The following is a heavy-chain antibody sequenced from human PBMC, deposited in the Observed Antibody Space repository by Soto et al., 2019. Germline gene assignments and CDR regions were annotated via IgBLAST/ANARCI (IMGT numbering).Heavy chain of an antibody. V-gene: IGHV3-30*18. CDR2: ISYDGSNK. CDR1: GFTFSSYG. Sequence: QVQLVESGGGVVQPGRSLRLSCAASGFTFSSYGMHWVRQAPGKGLEWVAVISYDGSNKYYADSVKGRFTISRDNSKNTLYLQMNSLRAEDTAVYYCAKDQLTISGAFDIWGQGTMVTVSS. J-gene: IGHJ3*02. CDR3: AKDQLTISGAFDI. D-gene: IGHD2-2*01.